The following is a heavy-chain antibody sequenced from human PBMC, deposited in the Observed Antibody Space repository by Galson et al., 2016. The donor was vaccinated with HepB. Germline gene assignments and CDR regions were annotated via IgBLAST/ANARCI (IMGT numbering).Heavy chain of an antibody. J-gene: IGHJ6*02. CDR2: ISSYGNTK. D-gene: IGHD6-6*01. Sequence: SLRLSCAASRFTFSSFEMNWVRQAPGKGLEWLSYISSYGNTKQYADSVKGRFAISRDNAQNSLYLQMDSLRFEDTAGDYCARDMRVAARHYYYYGMDVWGQGTTVTVSS. CDR1: RFTFSSFE. CDR3: ARDMRVAARHYYYYGMDV. V-gene: IGHV3-48*03.